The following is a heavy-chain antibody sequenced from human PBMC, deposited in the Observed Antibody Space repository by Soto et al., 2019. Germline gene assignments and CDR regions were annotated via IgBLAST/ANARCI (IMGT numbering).Heavy chain of an antibody. CDR2: INPKSGGT. D-gene: IGHD3-16*01. CDR1: GKTSTGYY. J-gene: IGHJ4*02. Sequence: QVRLEQSGAEVKTPGASVTVSCTTSGKTSTGYYVHWVRQAPGQGLEWMGWINPKSGGTKFAQKFKGRLTMTGDPSIKTVSITLPTLTSDASAVYSCATRGRSWGESLDYWGQGTGVIVSS. V-gene: IGHV1-2*02. CDR3: ATRGRSWGESLDY.